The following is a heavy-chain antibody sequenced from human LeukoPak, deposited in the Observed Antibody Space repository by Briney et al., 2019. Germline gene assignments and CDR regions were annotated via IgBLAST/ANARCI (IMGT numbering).Heavy chain of an antibody. V-gene: IGHV4-34*01. CDR3: ARLVVAGTDYFDY. CDR1: VGSFSGYH. CDR2: VNESGGT. D-gene: IGHD3-22*01. Sequence: SETLSLTCAVYVGSFSGYHWNWIRQPPGKGPEWIGEVNESGGTNINPSLRSRVILSVDTSMNQFSLKLSSVTAADTAVYYCARLVVAGTDYFDYWGQGTLVTVSS. J-gene: IGHJ4*02.